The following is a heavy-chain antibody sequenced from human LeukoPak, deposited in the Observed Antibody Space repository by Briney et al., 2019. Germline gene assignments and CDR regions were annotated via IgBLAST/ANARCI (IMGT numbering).Heavy chain of an antibody. D-gene: IGHD2-2*01. Sequence: PGGSLRLSCAASGFTFSSYWMHWVRQAAGKGLVWVSRINSDGSSTSYADSVKGRFTISRDNAKNTLYLQMNSLRAEDTAVYYCARVGVVPAAISPYYYGMDVWGKGTTVTVSS. CDR2: INSDGSST. V-gene: IGHV3-74*01. J-gene: IGHJ6*04. CDR1: GFTFSSYW. CDR3: ARVGVVPAAISPYYYGMDV.